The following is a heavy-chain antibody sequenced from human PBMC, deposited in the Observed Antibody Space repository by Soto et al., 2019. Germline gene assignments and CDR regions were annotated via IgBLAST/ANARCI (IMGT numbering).Heavy chain of an antibody. J-gene: IGHJ4*02. V-gene: IGHV1-2*02. D-gene: IGHD3-3*01. CDR3: ARALDDSVTGFHF. Sequence: QVQLVQSGAEVKKPGASVKVSCKASGYIFTDYYIHWVRQAPGQGLAWMGWIDPKRGDTACAQNCQGRVNMTREASISTAYMELKSLRSVATGVYFCARALDDSVTGFHFWGQGALVAVSS. CDR2: IDPKRGDT. CDR1: GYIFTDYY.